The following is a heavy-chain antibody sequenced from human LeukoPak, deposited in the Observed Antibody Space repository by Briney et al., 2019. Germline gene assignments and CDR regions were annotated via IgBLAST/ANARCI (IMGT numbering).Heavy chain of an antibody. Sequence: SETLSLTCAVSGYSISSGYYWGWIRQPPGKGLEWIGSIYHSRSTYYNPSLKSRVTISVDTSKNQFSLKLSSVTAADTAVYYCAVNIVVVPAASFDYWGQGTLVTVSS. V-gene: IGHV4-38-2*01. J-gene: IGHJ4*02. CDR3: AVNIVVVPAASFDY. CDR1: GYSISSGYY. CDR2: IYHSRST. D-gene: IGHD2-2*01.